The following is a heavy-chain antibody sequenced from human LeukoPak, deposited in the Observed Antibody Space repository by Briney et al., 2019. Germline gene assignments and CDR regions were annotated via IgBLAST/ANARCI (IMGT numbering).Heavy chain of an antibody. V-gene: IGHV3-23*01. Sequence: GGSLRLSCAASGFTFSNAWMSWVRQAPGKGLEWVSAISGSGGSTYYADSVKGRFTISRDNSKNTLYLQMNSLRAEDTAVYYCARSAVAGSHDAFDIWGQGTMVTVSS. D-gene: IGHD6-19*01. CDR2: ISGSGGST. CDR1: GFTFSNAW. J-gene: IGHJ3*02. CDR3: ARSAVAGSHDAFDI.